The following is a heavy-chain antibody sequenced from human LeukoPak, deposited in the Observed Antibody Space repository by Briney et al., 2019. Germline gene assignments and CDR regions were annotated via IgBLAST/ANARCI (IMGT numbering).Heavy chain of an antibody. CDR2: IYTSGGT. Sequence: SETLSLTCTVSGGSISSGSYYWSWIRQPAGKGLEWIGRIYTSGGTNYNPSLKGRVTISVDTSKNQFSLKLSSVTAADTAVYYCASHFRGLRLGSLVYWGQGTLVTVSS. CDR1: GGSISSGSYY. J-gene: IGHJ4*02. CDR3: ASHFRGLRLGSLVY. D-gene: IGHD3-16*01. V-gene: IGHV4-61*02.